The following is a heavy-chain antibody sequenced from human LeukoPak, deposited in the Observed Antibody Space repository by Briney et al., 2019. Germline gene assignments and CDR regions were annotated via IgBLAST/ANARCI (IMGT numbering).Heavy chain of an antibody. D-gene: IGHD1-1*01. J-gene: IGHJ4*02. CDR3: ARGGQGNWPTPFDY. CDR2: ISSSIIYI. Sequence: GGSLRLSRAASGFTFSTYSFNWVRQAPGKGLEWVSSISSSIIYIYYADSVKGRFTISRDNAKNSLYLQMNSLRAEDTAVYYCARGGQGNWPTPFDYWGQGTLVTVSS. V-gene: IGHV3-21*01. CDR1: GFTFSTYS.